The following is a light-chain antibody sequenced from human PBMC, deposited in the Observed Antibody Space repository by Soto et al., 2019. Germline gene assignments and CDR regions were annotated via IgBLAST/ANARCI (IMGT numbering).Light chain of an antibody. CDR2: AAS. CDR1: QSIINS. Sequence: DLQITKSSSSLAAYLGYRVTITCRASQSIINSLNWYQQKPGRAPKLLIYAASSLQSGVPSRFSGSGSGTDFILTISRLQPEDFATYCCQQCYSTPREFGQGTRLEIK. J-gene: IGKJ5*01. CDR3: QQCYSTPRE. V-gene: IGKV1-39*01.